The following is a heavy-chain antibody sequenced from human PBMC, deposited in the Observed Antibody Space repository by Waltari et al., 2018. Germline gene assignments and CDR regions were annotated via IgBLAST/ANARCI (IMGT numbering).Heavy chain of an antibody. Sequence: QVQLQQWGAGLLKPSETLSLTRAVYGGSCSGYYWSWIRQPPGKGREWIGEINHSGSTNYNPSLKSRVTISVDTSKNQFSLKLSSVTAADTAVYYCARVMLYCSSTSCDAFDIWGQGTMVTVSS. CDR1: GGSCSGYY. D-gene: IGHD2-2*01. J-gene: IGHJ3*02. CDR3: ARVMLYCSSTSCDAFDI. CDR2: INHSGST. V-gene: IGHV4-34*01.